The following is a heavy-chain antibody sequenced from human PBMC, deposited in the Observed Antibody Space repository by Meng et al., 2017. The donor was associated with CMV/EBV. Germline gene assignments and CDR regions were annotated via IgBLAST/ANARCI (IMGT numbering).Heavy chain of an antibody. CDR2: ISWNSGSI. D-gene: IGHD6-19*01. CDR3: AKDGQWLVRAYFDY. V-gene: IGHV3-9*01. J-gene: IGHJ4*02. Sequence: SLKISCTASGFTFDYHALHWVRQAAGKGLEWVSGISWNSGSIGYADSVKGRFTISRDNAKNSLCLQMNSLRAEDTALYYCAKDGQWLVRAYFDYWGQGTLVTVSS. CDR1: GFTFDYHA.